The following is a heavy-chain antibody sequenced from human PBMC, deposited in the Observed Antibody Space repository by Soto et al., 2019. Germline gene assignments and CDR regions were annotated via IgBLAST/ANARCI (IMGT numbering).Heavy chain of an antibody. Sequence: QVQLVQSGAEVKKPGSSVRVSCKASGTIFSSYTISWVRQAPGQGLEWMGRIIPILGETNSAQKFQGRVTLTADKSTNTAYMELNSLRLEDTALYDCVRGLGGRMDDWGQGTTVTVSS. CDR1: GTIFSSYT. CDR2: IIPILGET. J-gene: IGHJ6*02. V-gene: IGHV1-69*08. CDR3: VRGLGGRMDD. D-gene: IGHD3-16*01.